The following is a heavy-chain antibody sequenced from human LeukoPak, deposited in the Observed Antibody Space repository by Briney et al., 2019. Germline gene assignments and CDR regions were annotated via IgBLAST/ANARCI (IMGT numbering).Heavy chain of an antibody. Sequence: GGSLRLSCAASGFTFSSNAMSWVRQAPGKGLEWVSAISASGGSTYYADSVKGRFTISRDNSKNSLYLQMNSLRAEDTAVYYCANRGGYYYGVYWGQGTLVTVSS. V-gene: IGHV3-23*01. CDR2: ISASGGST. CDR1: GFTFSSNA. J-gene: IGHJ4*02. CDR3: ANRGGYYYGVY. D-gene: IGHD3-22*01.